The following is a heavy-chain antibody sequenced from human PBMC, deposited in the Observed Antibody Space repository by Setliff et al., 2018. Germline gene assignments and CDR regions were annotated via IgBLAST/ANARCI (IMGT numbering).Heavy chain of an antibody. J-gene: IGHJ4*02. CDR2: IHASGSP. Sequence: PSETLSLTCTVSGGSITSGSFYWSWIRQPAGKKLEWIGRIHASGSPDYNPSFKSRVTISRDTSTNQFSLKLGSVTAADTAVYYCARVAWRQSHDHYFDSWGQGTLVTVSS. CDR3: ARVAWRQSHDHYFDS. D-gene: IGHD1-1*01. CDR1: GGSITSGSFY. V-gene: IGHV4-61*02.